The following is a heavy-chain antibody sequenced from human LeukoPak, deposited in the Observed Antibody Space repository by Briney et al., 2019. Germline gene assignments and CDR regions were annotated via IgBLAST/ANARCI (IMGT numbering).Heavy chain of an antibody. CDR3: ARGRGKGWFDP. J-gene: IGHJ5*02. CDR2: MNPNSGNT. Sequence: WMGWMNPNSGNTGYAQKFQGRVTMTRNTSISTAYMELSSLRSEDTAVYYCARGRGKGWFDPWGQGTLVTVSS. V-gene: IGHV1-8*01.